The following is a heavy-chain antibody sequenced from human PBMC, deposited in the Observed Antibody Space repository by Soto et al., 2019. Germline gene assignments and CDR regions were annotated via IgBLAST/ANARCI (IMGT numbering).Heavy chain of an antibody. V-gene: IGHV1-3*01. J-gene: IGHJ4*02. Sequence: QVQLVQSGAEVKKPGASVKVSCKASGYTFTNYAMHWVRQAPGQRLEWMGWINAGNGNTKYSQKFQGSVTITRDTSASTAHMELSSLRCEDTAVYYCARDLQADYWGQGALVTVSS. CDR1: GYTFTNYA. CDR2: INAGNGNT. CDR3: ARDLQADY.